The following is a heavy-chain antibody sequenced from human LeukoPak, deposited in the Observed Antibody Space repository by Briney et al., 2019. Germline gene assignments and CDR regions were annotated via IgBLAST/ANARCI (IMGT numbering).Heavy chain of an antibody. Sequence: PGGSLRLSCAASGFTFSSYGMNWVRQAPGKGLEWVSAISGSGGSTYYADSVKGRFTIPRDNSKNTLYLQMNSLRAEDTAVYYCAKDQAQQLVNWFDPWGQGTLVTVSS. CDR2: ISGSGGST. J-gene: IGHJ5*02. V-gene: IGHV3-23*01. D-gene: IGHD6-13*01. CDR3: AKDQAQQLVNWFDP. CDR1: GFTFSSYG.